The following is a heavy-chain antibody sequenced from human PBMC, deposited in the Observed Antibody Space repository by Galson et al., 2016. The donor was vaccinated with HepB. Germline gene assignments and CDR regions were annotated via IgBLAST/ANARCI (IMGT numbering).Heavy chain of an antibody. CDR2: ISYDGRNK. V-gene: IGHV3-30*04. Sequence: GKGLEWVAVISYDGRNKYYTDSVKGRFTISRDNSKNTLYLQMNSLRAEDTAVYYYARDRGGGSGSYYNDYYFDYWGQGTLVTVSS. D-gene: IGHD3-10*01. CDR3: ARDRGGGSGSYYNDYYFDY. J-gene: IGHJ4*02.